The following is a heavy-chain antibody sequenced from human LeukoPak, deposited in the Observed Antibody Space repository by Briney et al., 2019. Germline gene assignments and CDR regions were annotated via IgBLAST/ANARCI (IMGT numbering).Heavy chain of an antibody. V-gene: IGHV1-2*06. D-gene: IGHD5-18*01. CDR2: INPNSGGT. J-gene: IGHJ3*02. Sequence: ASVKVSCKASGYTFTGYYMHWVRQAPGQGLEWMGRINPNSGGTNYAQKFQGRVTMTRDTSISTAYRELSRLRSDDTAVYYCARFGRIQLWFRAFDIWGQGTMVTVSS. CDR1: GYTFTGYY. CDR3: ARFGRIQLWFRAFDI.